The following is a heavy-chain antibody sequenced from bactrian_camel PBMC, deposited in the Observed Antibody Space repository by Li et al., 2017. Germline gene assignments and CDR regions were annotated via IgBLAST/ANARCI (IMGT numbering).Heavy chain of an antibody. J-gene: IGHJ6*01. CDR3: AANPLGGRCFLNDRYFDH. CDR2: IYTEFLNT. CDR1: GFTFSRKC. V-gene: IGHV3S40*01. Sequence: VESGGGSVQAGGSLRLSCAASGFTFSRKCLGWFRQVPGKEREGVAAIYTEFLNTFYADSVKGRFTISADSAKNTVTLRMDSLKPEDTAMYYCAANPLGGRCFLNDRYFDHWGQGTQVTVS. D-gene: IGHD7*01.